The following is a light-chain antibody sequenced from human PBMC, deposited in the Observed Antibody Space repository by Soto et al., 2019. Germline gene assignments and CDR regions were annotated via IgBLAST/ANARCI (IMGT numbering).Light chain of an antibody. CDR3: QQSFSKFPYT. J-gene: IGKJ2*01. Sequence: EIQMTQSPSSLSASVGDRVTITCRASQTITSYLNWYQQKPGKAPKLLIYAASSLQSGVPSRFSGSGSGTDFTLTISSLQPEDFATYYCQQSFSKFPYTFGQGTKVDIK. CDR1: QTITSY. CDR2: AAS. V-gene: IGKV1-39*01.